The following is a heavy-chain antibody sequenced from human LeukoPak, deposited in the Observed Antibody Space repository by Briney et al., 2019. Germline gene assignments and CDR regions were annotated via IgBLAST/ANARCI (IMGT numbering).Heavy chain of an antibody. Sequence: SETLSLTCAVYGGSFSGYYWSWIRQSPGKGLEWIGEINHGGGTNYNPSLKSRVTISVDTSKNQFSLKLTSVTAADTAVYYCARTFRSSGWRIDYWGQGTLVTVSS. CDR3: ARTFRSSGWRIDY. CDR2: INHGGGT. J-gene: IGHJ4*02. D-gene: IGHD6-19*01. CDR1: GGSFSGYY. V-gene: IGHV4-34*01.